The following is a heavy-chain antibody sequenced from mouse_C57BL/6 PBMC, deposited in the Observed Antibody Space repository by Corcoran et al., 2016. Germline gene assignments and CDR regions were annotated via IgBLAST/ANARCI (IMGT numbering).Heavy chain of an antibody. J-gene: IGHJ1*03. V-gene: IGHV1-76*01. CDR2: IYPGSGNT. CDR3: ARDPLITTVVDWYFDV. Sequence: QVQLKQSGAELVRPGASVKLSCKASGYTFTDYYINWVKQRPGQGLEWIARIYPGSGNTYYNEKFKGKATLTVEKSSSTAYMQLSSLTSEDSAVYFCARDPLITTVVDWYFDVWGTGTTVTVSS. D-gene: IGHD1-1*01. CDR1: GYTFTDYY.